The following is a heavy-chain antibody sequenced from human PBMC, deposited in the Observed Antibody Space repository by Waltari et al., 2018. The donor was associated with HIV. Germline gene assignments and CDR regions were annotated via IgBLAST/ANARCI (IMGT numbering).Heavy chain of an antibody. J-gene: IGHJ4*02. CDR1: GFTVSSNY. CDR3: ARDGGCSGGSCYGL. CDR2: IYSGGST. V-gene: IGHV3-66*01. D-gene: IGHD2-15*01. Sequence: EVQLVESGGGLVQPGGSLRLSCAASGFTVSSNYMSWVRQAPGKGLELVSVIYSGGSTYYADSVKGRFTISRDNSKNTLYLQMNSLRAEDTAVYYCARDGGCSGGSCYGLWGQGTLVTVSS.